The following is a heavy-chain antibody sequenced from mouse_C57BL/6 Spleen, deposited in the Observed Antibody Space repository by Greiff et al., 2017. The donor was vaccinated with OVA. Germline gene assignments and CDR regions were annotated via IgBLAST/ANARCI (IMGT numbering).Heavy chain of an antibody. J-gene: IGHJ2*01. D-gene: IGHD2-5*01. V-gene: IGHV1-69*01. CDR1: GYTFTSYW. CDR3: ARGGYSNYEGY. Sequence: QVQLKQPGAELVMPGASVKLSCKASGYTFTSYWMHWVKQRPGQGLEWIGEIDPSDSYTNYNQKFKGKSTLTVDKSSSTAYMQLSSLTSEDSAVYYCARGGYSNYEGYWGQGTTLTVSS. CDR2: IDPSDSYT.